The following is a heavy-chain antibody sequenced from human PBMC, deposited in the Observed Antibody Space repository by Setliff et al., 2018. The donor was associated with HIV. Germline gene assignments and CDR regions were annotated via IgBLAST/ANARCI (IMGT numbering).Heavy chain of an antibody. CDR2: MNPNSGNT. CDR3: ARGYCSSTSCQYYLNY. J-gene: IGHJ4*02. CDR1: GYTFSSYD. V-gene: IGHV1-8*02. D-gene: IGHD2-2*01. Sequence: GASVKVSCKASGYTFSSYDINWVRQATGQGLEWMGWMNPNSGNTGYAQKFQGRVTMTRNTSISTAYMELSSLRSEDTAVYYSARGYCSSTSCQYYLNYWGQGTLVTVSS.